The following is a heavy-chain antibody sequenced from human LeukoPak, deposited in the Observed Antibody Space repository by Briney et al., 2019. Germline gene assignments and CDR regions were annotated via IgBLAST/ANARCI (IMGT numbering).Heavy chain of an antibody. D-gene: IGHD2-2*01. Sequence: PSETLSLTCTVSGGSISSSSYYWGWIRQPPGKGLEWIGSIYYSGSTYYNPSLKSRVTISVDTSKNQFSLKLSSVTAADTAVYYCASSDIVVVPAAPYFDYWGQGTLVTVSS. CDR1: GGSISSSSYY. CDR3: ASSDIVVVPAAPYFDY. CDR2: IYYSGST. J-gene: IGHJ4*02. V-gene: IGHV4-39*01.